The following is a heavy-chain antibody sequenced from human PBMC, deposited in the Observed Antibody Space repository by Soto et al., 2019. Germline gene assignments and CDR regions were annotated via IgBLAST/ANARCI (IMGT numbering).Heavy chain of an antibody. CDR1: GFSLKDYY. D-gene: IGHD2-21*02. Sequence: PGGSLRLSCAASGFSLKDYYMTWMRQTPEKGLEWISTITSSGGNAYYAASVKGRVTISRDNAHNSLYLQMSGLRAEDTAMYYCARHNKVVTAIRLGHHFQHWGQGTLVTVSS. V-gene: IGHV3-11*01. J-gene: IGHJ1*01. CDR3: ARHNKVVTAIRLGHHFQH. CDR2: ITSSGGNA.